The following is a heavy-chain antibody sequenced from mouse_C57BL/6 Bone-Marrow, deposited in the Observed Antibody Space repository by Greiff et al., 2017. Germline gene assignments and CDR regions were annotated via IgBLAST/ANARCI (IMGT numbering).Heavy chain of an antibody. CDR2: ISYDGSN. V-gene: IGHV3-6*01. J-gene: IGHJ2*01. CDR3: ARAIYYGYLFDY. CDR1: GYSITSGYY. Sequence: EVKLEESGPGLVKPSQSLSLTCSVTGYSITSGYYWNWIRQFPGNKLEWMGYISYDGSNNYNPSLKNRISITRDTSKNQFFLKLNSVTTEDTATYYCARAIYYGYLFDYWGQGTTRTVSS. D-gene: IGHD2-2*01.